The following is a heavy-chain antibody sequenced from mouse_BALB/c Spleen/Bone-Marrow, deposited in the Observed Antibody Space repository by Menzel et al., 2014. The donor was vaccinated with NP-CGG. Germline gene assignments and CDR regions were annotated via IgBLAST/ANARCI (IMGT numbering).Heavy chain of an antibody. J-gene: IGHJ4*01. Sequence: EVKLMESGGGLVQPGGSRKLSCAASGITFSSFGMHWVRQAPEKGLEWVAYISSGSSTIYYADTVKGRFTISRDNPKNTLFLQMTSLRSEDTAMYYCARDYGYAMDCWGQGTSVTVSS. CDR3: ARDYGYAMDC. CDR2: ISSGSSTI. V-gene: IGHV5-17*02. CDR1: GITFSSFG. D-gene: IGHD1-1*01.